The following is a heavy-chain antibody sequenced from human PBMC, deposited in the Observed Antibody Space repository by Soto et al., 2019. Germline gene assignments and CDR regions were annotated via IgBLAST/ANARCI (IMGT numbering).Heavy chain of an antibody. CDR2: IGGGNTDR. CDR3: AKDAVSYNGKWDWFDS. D-gene: IGHD1-26*01. J-gene: IGHJ5*01. Sequence: DVQLLESGGGLVQPGGSLTLSCAASRFIFSDYAMNWVRPAPGKGLEWVSSIGGGNTDRYYADSVKGRFIISRDNSKNTMDLQMNSLRDDYTAVYYCAKDAVSYNGKWDWFDSWGQGTLVTVSS. CDR1: RFIFSDYA. V-gene: IGHV3-23*01.